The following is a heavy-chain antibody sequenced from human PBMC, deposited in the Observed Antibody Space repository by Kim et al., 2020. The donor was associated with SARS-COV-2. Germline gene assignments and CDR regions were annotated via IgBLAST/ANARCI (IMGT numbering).Heavy chain of an antibody. D-gene: IGHD2-2*01. V-gene: IGHV3-48*01. J-gene: IGHJ1*01. CDR3: VRDSTSLEYFHY. Sequence: YYDDSVKGRFTISRDNAKNSLYLQMNSLRAEDTAMYYCVRDSTSLEYFHYWGQGTLVTVSS.